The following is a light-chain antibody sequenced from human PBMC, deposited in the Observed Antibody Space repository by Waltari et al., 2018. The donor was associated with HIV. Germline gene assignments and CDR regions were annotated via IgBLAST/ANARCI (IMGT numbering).Light chain of an antibody. Sequence: GTLGQRVTISCSGGTSNIGSNYVYWYQHLPGTSPKLLVYMNDQRPSGVPDRISASKSGTSASLAISGLRSEDEADYYCASWDDSLGGFWIFGGGTNLSVL. CDR3: ASWDDSLGGFWI. V-gene: IGLV1-47*01. CDR1: TSNIGSNY. CDR2: MND. J-gene: IGLJ2*01.